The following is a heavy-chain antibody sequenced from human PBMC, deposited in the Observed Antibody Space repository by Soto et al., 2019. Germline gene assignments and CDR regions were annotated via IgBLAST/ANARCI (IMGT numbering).Heavy chain of an antibody. CDR2: ISYDGSNK. CDR3: ARDPLWGTAMVLWYFDL. J-gene: IGHJ2*01. CDR1: GFTFSSYA. D-gene: IGHD5-18*01. V-gene: IGHV3-30-3*01. Sequence: QVQLVESGGGVVQPGRSLRLSCAASGFTFSSYAMHGFRQAPGKGLEGVAVISYDGSNKYYADSVKGRFTISRDNSKNTLYLQMNSLRAEDTAVYYCARDPLWGTAMVLWYFDLWGRGTLVTVSS.